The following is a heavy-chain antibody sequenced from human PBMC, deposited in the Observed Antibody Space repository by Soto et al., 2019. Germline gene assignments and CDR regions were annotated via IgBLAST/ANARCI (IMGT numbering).Heavy chain of an antibody. CDR3: ARVRGTAGKRYFDY. CDR1: GGSMIAYY. CDR2: TYYSGST. D-gene: IGHD6-13*01. J-gene: IGHJ4*02. V-gene: IGHV4-59*01. Sequence: NPSETLSLTCTVSGGSMIAYYWNWMRQPPGKGLQWIGYTYYSGSTTYNPSLKSRVTISVDSSKNQFSLKLDSVTPADTVVYYCARVRGTAGKRYFDYWGPGTLVTVSS.